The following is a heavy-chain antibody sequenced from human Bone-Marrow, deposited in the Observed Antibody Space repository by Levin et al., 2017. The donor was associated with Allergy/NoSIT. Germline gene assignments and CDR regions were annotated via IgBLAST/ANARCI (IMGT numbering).Heavy chain of an antibody. CDR2: ISSSGST. J-gene: IGHJ4*02. V-gene: IGHV4-61*01. D-gene: IGHD4-17*01. CDR3: ARDDYADFTGWV. Sequence: MSSETLSLTCTVSGGSVSSDTYYWSWIRQPPGTGLEWIGYISSSGSTYYNPSLMSRVTISVHTSKNQFSLKLTSVTPADTAVYYCARDDYADFTGWVWGQGSLVTVSS. CDR1: GGSVSSDTYY.